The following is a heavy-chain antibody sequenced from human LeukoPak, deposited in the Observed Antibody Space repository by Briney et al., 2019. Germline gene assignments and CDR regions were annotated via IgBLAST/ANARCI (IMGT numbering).Heavy chain of an antibody. J-gene: IGHJ3*02. CDR1: GFTFSSYS. CDR3: ARVGRVISEIDI. D-gene: IGHD3/OR15-3a*01. CDR2: ISSSSSYI. Sequence: GGSLRLSCAASGFTFSSYSMNWVRQAPGKGLEWVSSISSSSSYIYYADSVKGRFTISRDNAKNSLYLQMNSLRAEDTAVYYCARVGRVISEIDIWGQGTMVTVSS. V-gene: IGHV3-21*01.